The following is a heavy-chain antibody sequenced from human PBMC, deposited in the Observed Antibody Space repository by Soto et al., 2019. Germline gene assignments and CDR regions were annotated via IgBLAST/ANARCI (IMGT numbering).Heavy chain of an antibody. CDR3: AREGRRAVASTDYYGMDV. CDR1: GYTFTSYG. V-gene: IGHV1-18*01. Sequence: QVQLVQSGAEVKKPGASVKVSCKASGYTFTSYGISWVRQAPGHGLEWMGWISAYNGNTNYAQKLQGRVTMTTDTSTSTAYMELRRLRSDDTAVYYCAREGRRAVASTDYYGMDVWGQGTTVTVSS. J-gene: IGHJ6*02. CDR2: ISAYNGNT. D-gene: IGHD6-19*01.